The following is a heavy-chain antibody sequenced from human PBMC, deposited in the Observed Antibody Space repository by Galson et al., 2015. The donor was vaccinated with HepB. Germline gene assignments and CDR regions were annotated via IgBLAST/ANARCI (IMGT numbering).Heavy chain of an antibody. CDR3: AKGARMVRGGLSIDDI. CDR2: ISYDGSNK. Sequence: SLRLSCAASGFTFTSYGMHWVRQAPGKGLEWVAVISYDGSNKYYVDSVKGRFTISRDNSKNTLYLQMNSLRAEDTAVYYCAKGARMVRGGLSIDDIWGQGTMVTDSS. V-gene: IGHV3-30*18. D-gene: IGHD3-10*01. CDR1: GFTFTSYG. J-gene: IGHJ3*02.